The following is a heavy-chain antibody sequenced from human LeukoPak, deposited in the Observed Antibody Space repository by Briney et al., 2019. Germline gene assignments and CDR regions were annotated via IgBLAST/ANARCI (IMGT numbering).Heavy chain of an antibody. CDR2: IYPGDSDT. CDR1: GYRFTRNW. CDR3: ARRVVNNRNWYFDL. D-gene: IGHD4-23*01. J-gene: IGHJ2*01. Sequence: GGSLKVSRKGSGYRFTRNWIGWVRQMPGKGLEWMAIIYPGDSDTRYSPSLQGQVTISADKSINTAYLQWSSLKASDTAMYYCARRVVNNRNWYFDLWGRGTLVTVSS. V-gene: IGHV5-51*01.